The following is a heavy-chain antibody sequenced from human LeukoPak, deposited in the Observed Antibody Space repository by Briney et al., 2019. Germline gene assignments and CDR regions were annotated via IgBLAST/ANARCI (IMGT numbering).Heavy chain of an antibody. J-gene: IGHJ4*02. CDR1: GFTFSNYV. CDR3: VNGRRITFGASYYFDY. V-gene: IGHV3-23*01. CDR2: ISGNSDGA. Sequence: GGSLRLSCAASGFTFSNYVMGWVRQAPGKGLEWVSAISGNSDGADYADSVRGRFTISRDNSKNTLYQQMNSLRAEDTAVYYCVNGRRITFGASYYFDYWGQGTLVTVSS. D-gene: IGHD3-16*01.